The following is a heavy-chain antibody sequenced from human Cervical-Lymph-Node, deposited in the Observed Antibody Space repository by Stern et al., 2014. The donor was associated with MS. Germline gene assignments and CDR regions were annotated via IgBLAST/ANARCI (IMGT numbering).Heavy chain of an antibody. CDR3: ARDSAGKTVEFERLVYCFDY. V-gene: IGHV3-33*01. D-gene: IGHD3-16*01. J-gene: IGHJ4*02. Sequence: VQLVESGGGVVQPGRSLRLSCAASGFTFSSYGMHWVRQAPGKGLEWVAVIWYDGSNKYYADSVKGRFTISRDNSKNTLYLQMNSLRAEDTAVYYCARDSAGKTVEFERLVYCFDYWGQGTLVTVSS. CDR2: IWYDGSNK. CDR1: GFTFSSYG.